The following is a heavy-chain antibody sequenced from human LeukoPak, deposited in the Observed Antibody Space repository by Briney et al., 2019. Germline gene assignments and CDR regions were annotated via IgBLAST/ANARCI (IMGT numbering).Heavy chain of an antibody. V-gene: IGHV4-59*01. J-gene: IGHJ6*02. CDR1: GGSISSYY. CDR3: ARGGEYSSGWYAQYYYYGMDV. D-gene: IGHD6-19*01. CDR2: IYYSGST. Sequence: SETLSLTCTGSGGSISSYYWSWIRQPPGKGLEWIGYIYYSGSTNYNPSLKSRVTISVDTSKNQFSLKLSSVTAADTAVYYYARGGEYSSGWYAQYYYYGMDVWGQGTTVTVSS.